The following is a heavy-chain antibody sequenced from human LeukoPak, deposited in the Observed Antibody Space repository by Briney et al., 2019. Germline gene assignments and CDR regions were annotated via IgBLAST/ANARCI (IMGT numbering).Heavy chain of an antibody. D-gene: IGHD3-9*01. J-gene: IGHJ3*02. CDR1: GGSTSSYY. CDR3: ARDTPYDILTGYSQGAFDI. V-gene: IGHV4-59*01. Sequence: SETLSLTCTVSGGSTSSYYWSWIRQPPGKGLEWIGYIYYSGSTNYNPSLKSRVTISVDTSKNQFSLKLSSVTAADTAVYYCARDTPYDILTGYSQGAFDIWGQGTMVTVSS. CDR2: IYYSGST.